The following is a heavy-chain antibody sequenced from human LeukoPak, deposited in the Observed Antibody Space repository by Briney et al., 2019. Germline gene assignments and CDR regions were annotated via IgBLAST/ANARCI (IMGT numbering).Heavy chain of an antibody. D-gene: IGHD5-18*01. Sequence: GGSLRLSCAASGFTFSSYAMSWVRQAPGKGLEWVSAISGSGGSAYYADSVKGRFTISRDNSKNTLYLQMNSLRAEDTAVHYCAKDPDPHSYGYSYFDYWGQGTLVTVSS. V-gene: IGHV3-23*01. J-gene: IGHJ4*02. CDR2: ISGSGGSA. CDR1: GFTFSSYA. CDR3: AKDPDPHSYGYSYFDY.